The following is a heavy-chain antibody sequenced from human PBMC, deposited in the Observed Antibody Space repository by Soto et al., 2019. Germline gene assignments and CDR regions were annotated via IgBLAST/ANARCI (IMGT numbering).Heavy chain of an antibody. J-gene: IGHJ4*02. V-gene: IGHV3-23*01. CDR1: GFTFSSYA. CDR2: ISGSGDST. CDR3: ACEGDYGTYYFDY. Sequence: EVQLLESGGGLVQPGGSLRPSCAASGFTFSSYAMSWVRQAPGKGLEWVSGISGSGDSTYYADSVKGRFTISRDDSKNTLYLQMNSLRAEDTAVYYCACEGDYGTYYFDYWGQGTLVTVSS. D-gene: IGHD4-17*01.